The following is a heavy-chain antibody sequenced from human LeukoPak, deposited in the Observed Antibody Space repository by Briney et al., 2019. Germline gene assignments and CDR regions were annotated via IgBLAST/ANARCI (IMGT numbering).Heavy chain of an antibody. CDR1: GGSISSTNYF. Sequence: SETLSLTCTVSGGSISSTNYFWDWIRQPPGKGLEWIGGISHSGRTYSNASLKSRVTISADTSKKQFSLKLNSVTAADTAVYYCARSYCGGDCYASGGIDYWGQGTLVTVSS. J-gene: IGHJ4*02. CDR3: ARSYCGGDCYASGGIDY. D-gene: IGHD2-21*02. V-gene: IGHV4-39*01. CDR2: ISHSGRT.